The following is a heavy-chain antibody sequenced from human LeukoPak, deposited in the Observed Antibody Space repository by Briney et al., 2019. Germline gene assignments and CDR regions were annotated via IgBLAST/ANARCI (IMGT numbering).Heavy chain of an antibody. CDR2: MNPNSGNT. Sequence: ASVKVSCKASGYTFTSYDINWVRQATGQGLEWMGWMNPNSGNTGYAQKFQGRVTMTRNTSISTAYMELSSLRSEDTAVYYCARLKYGSGDYYYMDVWGKGTTVTVSS. D-gene: IGHD3-10*01. CDR1: GYTFTSYD. V-gene: IGHV1-8*01. CDR3: ARLKYGSGDYYYMDV. J-gene: IGHJ6*03.